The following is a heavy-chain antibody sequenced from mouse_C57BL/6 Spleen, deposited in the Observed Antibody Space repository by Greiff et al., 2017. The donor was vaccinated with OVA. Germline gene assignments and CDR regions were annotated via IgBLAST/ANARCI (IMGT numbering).Heavy chain of an antibody. J-gene: IGHJ4*01. CDR1: GYTFTDYY. Sequence: EVQLQQSGPELVKPGASVKISCKASGYTFTDYYMNWVKQSHGKSLEWIGDINPNNGGTSYNQKFKGKATLTVDKSSSTAYMELRSLTSEDSAVYYCARHGYYSYYATDYWGQGTSVTVSS. CDR2: INPNNGGT. CDR3: ARHGYYSYYATDY. V-gene: IGHV1-26*01. D-gene: IGHD2-3*01.